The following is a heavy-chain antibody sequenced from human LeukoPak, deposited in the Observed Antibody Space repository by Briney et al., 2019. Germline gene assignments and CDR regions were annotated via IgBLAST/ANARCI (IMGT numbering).Heavy chain of an antibody. CDR2: IYYTGST. D-gene: IGHD2-21*02. Sequence: SQTLSLTCTVSGDSISSGGYFWSWIRQHPGKGLEWIGYIYYTGSTYYNPSLKSRVTISVDTSKNQFSLKLSPVTAADTAVYYCARGPCGGDCYSTSSEELHPEPDSLVLDPWGQGTLVTVSS. CDR1: GDSISSGGYF. J-gene: IGHJ5*02. V-gene: IGHV4-31*03. CDR3: ARGPCGGDCYSTSSEELHPEPDSLVLDP.